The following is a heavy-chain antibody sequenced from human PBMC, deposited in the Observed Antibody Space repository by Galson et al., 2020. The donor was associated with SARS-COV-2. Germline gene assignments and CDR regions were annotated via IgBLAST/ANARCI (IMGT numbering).Heavy chain of an antibody. J-gene: IGHJ4*02. Sequence: SETLSLTCAVYGGSFSGYSWSWIRQTPGRGLEWIGEINHSGSTYYNPSLKSRVIISVDTSKNQFSLKLSSVTAVDTSVYYCARSQSTFEGFLVILGAVGYVDYWCLGTLVTVSS. CDR2: INHSGST. CDR1: GGSFSGYS. CDR3: ARSQSTFEGFLVILGAVGYVDY. V-gene: IGHV4-34*01. D-gene: IGHD3-16*02.